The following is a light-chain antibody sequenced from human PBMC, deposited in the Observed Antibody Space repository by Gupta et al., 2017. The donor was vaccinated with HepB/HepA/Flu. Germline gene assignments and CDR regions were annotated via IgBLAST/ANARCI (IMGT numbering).Light chain of an antibody. J-gene: IGLJ3*02. Sequence: QSALTQPASVSVSPGQSITISCTGTSSDVGGYKYVSWYQQHPGKAPKLMIYDVSSRPSGVSNRFSGSKSGNTASLTISGLQADDEAHYYCSSYTTTSTLGVFGGGTKLTVL. CDR1: SSDVGGYKY. CDR3: SSYTTTSTLGV. V-gene: IGLV2-14*03. CDR2: DVS.